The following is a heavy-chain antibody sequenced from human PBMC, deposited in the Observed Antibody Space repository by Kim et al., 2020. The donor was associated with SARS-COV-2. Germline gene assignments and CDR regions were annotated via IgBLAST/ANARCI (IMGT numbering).Heavy chain of an antibody. D-gene: IGHD6-13*01. CDR3: AKAIMPPAYSSSWYIIDP. V-gene: IGHV3-43*02. J-gene: IGHJ5*02. CDR1: GFTFDDYA. CDR2: ISGDGGST. Sequence: GGSLRLSCAASGFTFDDYAMHWVRQAPGKGLEWVSLISGDGGSTYYADSVKGRFTISRDNSKNSLYLQMNSLRTEDTALYYCAKAIMPPAYSSSWYIIDPWGQGTLVTVSS.